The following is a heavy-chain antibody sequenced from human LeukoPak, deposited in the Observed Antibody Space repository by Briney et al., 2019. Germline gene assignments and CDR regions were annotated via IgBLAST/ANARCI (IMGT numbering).Heavy chain of an antibody. V-gene: IGHV4-34*01. Sequence: PSETLSLTCAVYGGSFSGYYWSWIRQPPGKGLEWIGEINHSGSTNYNPSLKSRVTISVDTSKNQFSLKLISVTAADTAVYYCARGPGGSSWHWLDPWGQGTLVTVSS. D-gene: IGHD6-13*01. CDR2: INHSGST. CDR1: GGSFSGYY. J-gene: IGHJ5*02. CDR3: ARGPGGSSWHWLDP.